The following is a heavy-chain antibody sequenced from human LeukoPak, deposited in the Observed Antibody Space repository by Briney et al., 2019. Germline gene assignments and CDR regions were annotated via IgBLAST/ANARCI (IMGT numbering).Heavy chain of an antibody. CDR1: GGSVSSGSYY. CDR2: IYYSGST. J-gene: IGHJ4*02. V-gene: IGHV4-61*01. CDR3: ARGFSNYYDSTPKDY. D-gene: IGHD3-22*01. Sequence: SETLSLTCTVSGGSVSSGSYYWSWIRQPPGKGLEWIGYIYYSGSTNYNPSLKSRVTISVDTSKNQFSLKLSSVTAADTAVYYCARGFSNYYDSTPKDYWGQGTLVTVSS.